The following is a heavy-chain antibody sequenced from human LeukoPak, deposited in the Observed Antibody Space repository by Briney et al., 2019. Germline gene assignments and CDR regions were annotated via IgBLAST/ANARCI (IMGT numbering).Heavy chain of an antibody. Sequence: SETLSLTCTVSGGSITSYYWSWIRQPPGKGLEWIGYIYYSGSTNYNPSLKSRVTISIDKSKKQFSLKLISVTAADTAIYYCARVGGMTTINNAAFDIWGQGTMVTVSS. D-gene: IGHD4-4*01. CDR3: ARVGGMTTINNAAFDI. V-gene: IGHV4-59*01. J-gene: IGHJ3*02. CDR2: IYYSGST. CDR1: GGSITSYY.